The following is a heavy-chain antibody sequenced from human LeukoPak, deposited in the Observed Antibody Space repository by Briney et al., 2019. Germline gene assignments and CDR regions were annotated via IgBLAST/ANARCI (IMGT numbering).Heavy chain of an antibody. CDR1: GDSISSYY. CDR2: NYPSGRN. Sequence: SETLPLTCTVPGDSISSYYWSWIRQPAAKGLAWIGPNYPSGRNTYNPSLRSRVNMSVDTTKHQCSLKLSSVTAADTAVYYCARQGYYCYMDVWGKGTTVTVSS. V-gene: IGHV4-4*07. J-gene: IGHJ6*03. CDR3: ARQGYYCYMDV.